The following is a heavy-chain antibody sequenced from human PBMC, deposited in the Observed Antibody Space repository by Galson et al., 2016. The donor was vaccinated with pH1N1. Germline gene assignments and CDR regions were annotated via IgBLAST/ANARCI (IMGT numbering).Heavy chain of an antibody. Sequence: SLRLSCAGSGFSFSNYWMHWVRQAPGKGLEWVANIKEDGSNQYYVDSVKGRFTISRDNAKNSLYLQMNSLRAEDTAGYYCARAIGAAGGFWGQGTLVTASP. CDR3: ARAIGAAGGF. V-gene: IGHV3-7*01. D-gene: IGHD6-13*01. J-gene: IGHJ4*02. CDR2: IKEDGSNQ. CDR1: GFSFSNYW.